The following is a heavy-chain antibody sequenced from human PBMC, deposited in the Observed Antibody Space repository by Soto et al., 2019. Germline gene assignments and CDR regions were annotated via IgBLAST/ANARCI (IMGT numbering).Heavy chain of an antibody. V-gene: IGHV1-24*01. Sequence: ASVKVSCKVSGYTLTELSMHWVRQAPGKGLEWMGGFDPEDGETIYAQKFQGRVTMTEDTSTDTAYMELSSLRSEDTAVYYCATGAYYDSSGYHNYFDYWGQGTQVTVSS. CDR1: GYTLTELS. CDR2: FDPEDGET. CDR3: ATGAYYDSSGYHNYFDY. J-gene: IGHJ4*02. D-gene: IGHD3-22*01.